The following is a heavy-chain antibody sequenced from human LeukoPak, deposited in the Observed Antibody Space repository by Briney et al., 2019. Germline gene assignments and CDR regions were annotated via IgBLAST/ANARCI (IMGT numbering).Heavy chain of an antibody. CDR2: IYYSGST. D-gene: IGHD4-17*01. Sequence: PSETLSLTCTVSGGSISSYYWSWIRQPPGKGLEWIGYIYYSGSTNYNPSLKSRVTISVDTSKNQFSLKLSSVTAADTAVYYCARDLTTVTTRGAFDIWGQGTMVTVSS. J-gene: IGHJ3*02. V-gene: IGHV4-59*12. CDR3: ARDLTTVTTRGAFDI. CDR1: GGSISSYY.